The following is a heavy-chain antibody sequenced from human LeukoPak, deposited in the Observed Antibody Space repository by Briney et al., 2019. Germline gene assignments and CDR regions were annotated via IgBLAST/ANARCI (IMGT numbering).Heavy chain of an antibody. J-gene: IGHJ6*02. V-gene: IGHV3-73*01. CDR3: TLDCSSTSCPSYYYDMDV. CDR2: IRSKANSYAT. D-gene: IGHD2-2*01. CDR1: GFTFSGSA. Sequence: GGSLRLSCAASGFTFSGSAMHWVRQASGKGLEWVGRIRSKANSYATAYAASVKGRFTISRDDSKNTAYLQMNSLKTVDTAVYYCTLDCSSTSCPSYYYDMDVWGQGTTVTVSS.